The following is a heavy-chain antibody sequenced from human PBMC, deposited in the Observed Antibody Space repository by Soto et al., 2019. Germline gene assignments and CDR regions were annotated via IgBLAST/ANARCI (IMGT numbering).Heavy chain of an antibody. J-gene: IGHJ4*02. CDR2: ISYDGSNK. V-gene: IGHV3-30*18. CDR3: AKGGGGGYCSGGSCSLFMPLDY. D-gene: IGHD2-15*01. CDR1: GFTFSSYG. Sequence: QVQLVESGGGVVQPGRSLRLSCAASGFTFSSYGMHWVRQAPGKGLEWVAVISYDGSNKYYADSVKGRFTISRDNSKNPRYLQMNGLRAEDTAVYYCAKGGGGGYCSGGSCSLFMPLDYWGQGTLVTVSS.